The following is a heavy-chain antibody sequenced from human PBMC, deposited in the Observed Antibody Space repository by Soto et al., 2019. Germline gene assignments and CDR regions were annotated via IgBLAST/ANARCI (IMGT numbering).Heavy chain of an antibody. CDR3: ARDAAVPGESDRFDY. J-gene: IGHJ4*02. CDR1: GDSVTTNHW. CDR2: AYHNGLT. Sequence: QVQLQESGPGLVKPSGTLSLTCAVSGDSVTTNHWWSWVRQAPGKGLEWIGEAYHNGLTNYNPSLKSRVTMSVDTSKNQFSPKLTSVTAADTAIYYCARDAAVPGESDRFDYWGQGTLVTVSS. D-gene: IGHD2-15*01. V-gene: IGHV4-4*02.